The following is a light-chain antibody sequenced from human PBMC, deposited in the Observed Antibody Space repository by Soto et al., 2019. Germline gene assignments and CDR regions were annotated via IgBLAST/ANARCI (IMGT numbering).Light chain of an antibody. CDR3: CSYAGSYPFV. CDR1: SSDIGDYDY. CDR2: EVS. Sequence: QSVLTQPASVSGSPGQSITISCTGSSSDIGDYDYVSWYQQHPGKAPKVLISEVSNRPSGVSNRFSGSKSGNTAPLTISGLQAEDEADYYCCSYAGSYPFVFGTGTKVTVL. V-gene: IGLV2-14*01. J-gene: IGLJ1*01.